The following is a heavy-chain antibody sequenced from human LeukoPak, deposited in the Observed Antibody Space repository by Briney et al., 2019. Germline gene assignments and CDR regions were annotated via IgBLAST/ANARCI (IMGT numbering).Heavy chain of an antibody. CDR1: GFTLSSYA. CDR2: ISGSADNT. V-gene: IGHV3-23*01. Sequence: SGGSLRLSCTASGFTLSSYAMSWVRQAPGEGLEWVSTISGSADNTNYAEAVKGRFTISRDNSKNTMYLQMNSLRAEDTAVYYCAKQGFGCWGQGTLVTVPS. CDR3: AKQGFGC. J-gene: IGHJ4*02.